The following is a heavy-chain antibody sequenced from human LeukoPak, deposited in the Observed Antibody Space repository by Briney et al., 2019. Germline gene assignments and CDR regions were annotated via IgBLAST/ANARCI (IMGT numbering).Heavy chain of an antibody. CDR3: GRGLNVIIPGAILVDPPPQTNFDY. CDR1: GYTFTSYG. J-gene: IGHJ4*02. D-gene: IGHD2-8*02. V-gene: IGHV1-18*01. CDR2: ISAYNGNT. Sequence: ASVKVSCKASGYTFTSYGISWVRQAPGQGLEWMGWISAYNGNTNYAQKLQGRVTMTTDTSTSTAYMELRSLRSDDTAGYYCGRGLNVIIPGAILVDPPPQTNFDYWGQGTLVTVSS.